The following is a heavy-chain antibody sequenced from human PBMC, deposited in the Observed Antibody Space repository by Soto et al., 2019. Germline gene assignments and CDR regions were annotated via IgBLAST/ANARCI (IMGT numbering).Heavy chain of an antibody. Sequence: QVQLQQWGAGLLKPSETLSLTCAVYGGSFSGYYWTWIRQPPGTGLEWIGEINHSGSTHYNPSLKRRVTVSVDTPKNQFSLKLTSVTAADTAVYYCARDKITGLFDYWGQGTLVTVSS. D-gene: IGHD2-8*02. V-gene: IGHV4-34*01. CDR1: GGSFSGYY. J-gene: IGHJ4*02. CDR3: ARDKITGLFDY. CDR2: INHSGST.